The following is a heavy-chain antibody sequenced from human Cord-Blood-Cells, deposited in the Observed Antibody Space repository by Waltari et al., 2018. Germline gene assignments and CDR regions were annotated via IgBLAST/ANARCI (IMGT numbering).Heavy chain of an antibody. V-gene: IGHV1-2*02. D-gene: IGHD7-27*01. CDR3: ATGDFNY. CDR2: INPNSGGT. Sequence: QVQLVQSGAEVTKPRASVKVTCKASGYTFTGHYMHWVRPAPGQGLEGMGWINPNSGGTNDGQKFQGRVTMTRDTSISTAYMGLSRLRSDDTAVYYCATGDFNYWGQGTLVTVSS. CDR1: GYTFTGHY. J-gene: IGHJ4*02.